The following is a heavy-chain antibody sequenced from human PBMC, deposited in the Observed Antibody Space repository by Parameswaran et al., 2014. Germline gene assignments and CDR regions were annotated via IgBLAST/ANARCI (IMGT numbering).Heavy chain of an antibody. Sequence: VRQAPGKALEWLALIYWDDDKRYSPSLKSRLTITKDTSKNQVVLTMTNMDPVDTATYYCAHRGRYRNWFDPWGQGTLVTVSS. D-gene: IGHD1-26*01. CDR3: AHRGRYRNWFDP. CDR2: IYWDDDK. V-gene: IGHV2-5*02. J-gene: IGHJ5*02.